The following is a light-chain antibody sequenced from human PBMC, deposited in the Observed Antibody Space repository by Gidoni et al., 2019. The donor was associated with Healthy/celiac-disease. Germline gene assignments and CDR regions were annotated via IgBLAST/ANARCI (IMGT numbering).Light chain of an antibody. CDR2: RDS. CDR1: NIGSKN. J-gene: IGLJ2*01. Sequence: SNELTQPLPVSVALGQTARITCGGNNIGSKNVHWYQQKPGQAPVLVIYRDSNRPSGIPARFSGSNSGNTATLTISRAQAGDEADYYCQVWDSHVVFGGGTKLTVL. V-gene: IGLV3-9*01. CDR3: QVWDSHVV.